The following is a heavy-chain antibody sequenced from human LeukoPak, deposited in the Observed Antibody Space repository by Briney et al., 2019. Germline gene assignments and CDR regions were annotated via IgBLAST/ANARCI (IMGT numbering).Heavy chain of an antibody. J-gene: IGHJ4*02. CDR1: GFTFSSYS. Sequence: GGSLRLSCAASGFTFSSYSMNWVRQAPGKGLEWVSSISSSSSYIYYADSVKGRFTISRDNAKNSLYLQMNSLRAEDTAVYYCARKGNGATRYYYDKQDYFDYWGQGTLVTVSS. V-gene: IGHV3-21*04. D-gene: IGHD3-22*01. CDR2: ISSSSSYI. CDR3: ARKGNGATRYYYDKQDYFDY.